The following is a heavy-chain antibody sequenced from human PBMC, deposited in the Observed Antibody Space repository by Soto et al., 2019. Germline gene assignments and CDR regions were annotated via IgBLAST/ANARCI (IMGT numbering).Heavy chain of an antibody. J-gene: IGHJ5*02. D-gene: IGHD6-19*01. CDR1: GGSFSGYY. CDR2: INHSGST. V-gene: IGHV4-34*01. CDR3: AREPGIAVAGTVWFDP. Sequence: SETLSLTCAVYGGSFSGYYWSWIRQPPGKGLEWIGEINHSGSTSYNPSLKSRVTISVDTSKNQFSLKLSSVTAADTAVYYCAREPGIAVAGTVWFDPWGQGTLVTVSS.